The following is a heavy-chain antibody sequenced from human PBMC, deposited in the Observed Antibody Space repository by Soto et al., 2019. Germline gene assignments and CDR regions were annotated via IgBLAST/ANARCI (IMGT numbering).Heavy chain of an antibody. J-gene: IGHJ6*02. Sequence: PGESLKLSCKGSGYSFTSYGLGWVRQMPGKGLEWMGIIYPGDSDTRYSPSFQGQVTISADKSISTAYLQWSSLKASDTAMYYCARGGVYSNYVPNYYGMDVWGQGTTVTVSS. V-gene: IGHV5-51*01. CDR1: GYSFTSYG. D-gene: IGHD4-4*01. CDR2: IYPGDSDT. CDR3: ARGGVYSNYVPNYYGMDV.